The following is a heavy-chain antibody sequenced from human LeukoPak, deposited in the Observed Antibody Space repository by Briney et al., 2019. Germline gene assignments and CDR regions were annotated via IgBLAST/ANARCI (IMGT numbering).Heavy chain of an antibody. D-gene: IGHD3-10*01. J-gene: IGHJ4*02. V-gene: IGHV3-7*02. CDR3: ASAGHITSFYYYADY. CDR1: GFTFSSYW. CDR2: IKQDGSEK. Sequence: GGSLRLSCAASGFTFSSYWMSRVRQAPGKGLEWVANIKQDGSEKYYVDSVKGRFTISRDNAKNSLYLQMNSLRAEDTAVYYCASAGHITSFYYYADYWGQGTLVTVSS.